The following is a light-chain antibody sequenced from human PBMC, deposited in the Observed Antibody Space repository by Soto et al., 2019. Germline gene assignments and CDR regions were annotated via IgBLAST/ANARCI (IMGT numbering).Light chain of an antibody. J-gene: IGLJ2*01. V-gene: IGLV2-14*01. Sequence: QSALTQPASVSGSPGQSITISCTGTSSDIGGYNYVSWYQQHPGKAPKLMIYEVTKRPPGVSNRFSGSKSGNTASLTVSGLQAEDEADYYCSSYTSSGTVVFGGGTKLTVL. CDR2: EVT. CDR3: SSYTSSGTVV. CDR1: SSDIGGYNY.